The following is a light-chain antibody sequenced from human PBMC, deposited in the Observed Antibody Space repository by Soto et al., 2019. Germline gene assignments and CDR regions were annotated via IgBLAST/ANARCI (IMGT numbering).Light chain of an antibody. Sequence: DIQMTQSPSTLSASVGDRVTITCRASQNINKWLAWYQQKPGKAPKVLIWDASTLESGVPSRFSGSGSGAEFTLTISSLQPDDFATYYCQQYTGYLTWTFGQGTRVEI. CDR3: QQYTGYLTWT. V-gene: IGKV1-5*01. J-gene: IGKJ1*01. CDR1: QNINKW. CDR2: DAS.